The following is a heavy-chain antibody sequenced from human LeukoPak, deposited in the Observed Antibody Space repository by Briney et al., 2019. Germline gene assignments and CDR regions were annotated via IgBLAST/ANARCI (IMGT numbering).Heavy chain of an antibody. J-gene: IGHJ4*02. D-gene: IGHD6-13*01. CDR3: ARGLAAAGNSFDS. CDR2: INPEGSST. CDR1: EFTFSNYW. Sequence: GGSLRLSCAASEFTFSNYWMHWVRQAPGKGLVWVSRINPEGSSTRYADSVNGRFTISRDNAKNTLYLQMNSLRDEDTAVYYCARGLAAAGNSFDSWGQGTLVTVSS. V-gene: IGHV3-74*01.